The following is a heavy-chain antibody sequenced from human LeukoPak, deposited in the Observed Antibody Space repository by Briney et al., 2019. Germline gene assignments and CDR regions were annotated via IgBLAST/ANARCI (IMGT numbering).Heavy chain of an antibody. J-gene: IGHJ4*02. CDR2: ISSIGST. D-gene: IGHD6-13*01. CDR3: ARSPSPRGYYFDL. V-gene: IGHV4-61*02. Sequence: SQTLSLTCTVSGDSISSGRYYWNWIRQPAGKGLEWIGRISSIGSTTYNPPLQSRATISIDTSKKQFSLALSDVSAPDTALYFCARSPSPRGYYFDLWGLGTVVAVSS. CDR1: GDSISSGRYY.